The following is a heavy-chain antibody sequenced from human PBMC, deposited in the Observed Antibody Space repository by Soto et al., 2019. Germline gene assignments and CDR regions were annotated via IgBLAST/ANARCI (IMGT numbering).Heavy chain of an antibody. Sequence: PSETLSLTCAVYGGSFSGYYWSWIRQPPGKGLEWIGEINHSGSTNYNPSLKSRVTISVDTSKNQISLKLDSVTAADTDVYYCASIWFGDFDYWGHGTLVNVSS. J-gene: IGHJ4*01. CDR3: ASIWFGDFDY. CDR2: INHSGST. CDR1: GGSFSGYY. D-gene: IGHD3-10*01. V-gene: IGHV4-34*01.